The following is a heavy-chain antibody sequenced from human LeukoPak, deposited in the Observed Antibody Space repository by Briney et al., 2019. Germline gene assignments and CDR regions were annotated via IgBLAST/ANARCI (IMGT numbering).Heavy chain of an antibody. J-gene: IGHJ4*02. CDR2: INGDGSTL. CDR1: GFIFSRYW. Sequence: GGSLRLSCAASGFIFSRYWMHWVRHAPGKGLVCVSRINGDGSTLSYADSVRGRFTISRDNAKNTLYLQMNSLRAEDTAVYYCVRDFGESSGYYFDYWGQGTLVTVSS. V-gene: IGHV3-74*01. D-gene: IGHD3-22*01. CDR3: VRDFGESSGYYFDY.